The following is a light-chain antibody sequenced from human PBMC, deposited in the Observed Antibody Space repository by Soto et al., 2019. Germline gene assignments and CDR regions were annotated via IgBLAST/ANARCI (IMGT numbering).Light chain of an antibody. Sequence: EIVLTQSPGTLSLSPGERATLSCRASQSVSSSYLAWYQQKPGQAPRLLIYGASSRATGIPDRFSGSGSGTDFTLTISRLEPEDFAVYYCQQRYNWPRFTFGPGTKVDIK. J-gene: IGKJ3*01. CDR3: QQRYNWPRFT. CDR1: QSVSSSY. CDR2: GAS. V-gene: IGKV3D-20*02.